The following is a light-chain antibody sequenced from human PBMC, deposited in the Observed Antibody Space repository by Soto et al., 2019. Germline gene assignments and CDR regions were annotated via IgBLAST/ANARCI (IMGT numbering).Light chain of an antibody. Sequence: QSVVTQPPSVSGAPGQRVTISCTGSSSNIGAGYDVHWYQQLPGTAPKLLIYGNSNRPSGVPDRFSGSKSGTSASLAITGLEAEDEADYYCQSYDSCLSGSVFGTGTKLTVL. V-gene: IGLV1-40*01. CDR3: QSYDSCLSGSV. CDR2: GNS. CDR1: SSNIGAGYD. J-gene: IGLJ1*01.